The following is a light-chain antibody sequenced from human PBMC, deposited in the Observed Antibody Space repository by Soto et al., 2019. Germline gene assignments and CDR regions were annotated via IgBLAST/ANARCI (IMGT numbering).Light chain of an antibody. V-gene: IGKV3-11*01. J-gene: IGKJ2*01. CDR3: QQRSNWPPYT. Sequence: EIVLTQSPATLSLSPGERATISCRASQSVSSYFAWYQQKPGQAPRLLIYDASNRATGIPARFSGSGSGTDFTLTISSLAPEDFAVDYCQQRSNWPPYTCGQGTKLESK. CDR1: QSVSSY. CDR2: DAS.